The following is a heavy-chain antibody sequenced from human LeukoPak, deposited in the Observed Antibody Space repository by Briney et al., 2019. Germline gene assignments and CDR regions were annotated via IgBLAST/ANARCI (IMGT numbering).Heavy chain of an antibody. D-gene: IGHD3-10*01. J-gene: IGHJ4*02. CDR2: IWYDGSHQ. CDR1: GFSFGDYG. V-gene: IGHV3-33*01. CDR3: ARNPIRGSYYFDH. Sequence: GGSLRLSCAASGFSFGDYGMHWVRQAPGKGLEWVASIWYDGSHQYYGDSVKGRFTISRDNSKNTLHLQMNSLRAEDTAVYYCARNPIRGSYYFDHWGQGTLVTVSS.